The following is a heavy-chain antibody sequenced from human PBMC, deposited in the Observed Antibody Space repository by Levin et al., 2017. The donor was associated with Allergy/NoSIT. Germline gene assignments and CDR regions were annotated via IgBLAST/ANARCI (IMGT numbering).Heavy chain of an antibody. Sequence: PGGSLRLSCAASGFTFSSYGMHWVRQAPGKGLEWVAVIWYDGSNKYYADSVKGRFTISRDNSKNTLYLQMNSLRAEDTAVYYCAREIPRYCSSTSCYMDYWGQGTLVTVSS. D-gene: IGHD2-2*02. J-gene: IGHJ4*02. CDR2: IWYDGSNK. CDR3: AREIPRYCSSTSCYMDY. V-gene: IGHV3-33*08. CDR1: GFTFSSYG.